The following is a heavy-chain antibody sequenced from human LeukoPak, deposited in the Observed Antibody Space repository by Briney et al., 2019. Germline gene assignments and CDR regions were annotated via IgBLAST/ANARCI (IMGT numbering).Heavy chain of an antibody. CDR1: GGSISSSSYY. J-gene: IGHJ3*02. V-gene: IGHV4-39*07. Sequence: PSETLSLTCTVSGGSISSSSYYWGWIPQPPGKGLEWIGSIYYSGSTYYNPSLKSRVTISVDTSKNQFSLKLSSVTAADTAVYYCARWLPTPRDAFDIWGQGTMVTVSS. CDR3: ARWLPTPRDAFDI. CDR2: IYYSGST. D-gene: IGHD3-22*01.